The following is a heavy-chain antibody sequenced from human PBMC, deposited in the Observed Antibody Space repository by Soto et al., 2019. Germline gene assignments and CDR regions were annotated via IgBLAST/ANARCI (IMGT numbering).Heavy chain of an antibody. V-gene: IGHV3-74*01. CDR3: ASDLSARADV. J-gene: IGHJ6*02. CDR2: MNEDGGTT. Sequence: GGSLRFSCAASGFTFSSYWMHWVRQAPGKGLVWVSRMNEDGGTTDYADSVKGRFTISRDNAKNTLYLQMNSLRVEDTAVYYCASDLSARADVWGQGTTVTVSS. CDR1: GFTFSSYW.